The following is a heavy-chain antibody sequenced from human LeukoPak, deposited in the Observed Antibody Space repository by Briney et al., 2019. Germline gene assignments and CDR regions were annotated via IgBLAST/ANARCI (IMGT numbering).Heavy chain of an antibody. D-gene: IGHD3-10*01. CDR1: GYSISSGYY. J-gene: IGHJ3*02. V-gene: IGHV4-38-2*01. Sequence: PSETLSLTCAVSGYSISSGYYWGWIRQPPGKGLEWIGSIYHSGSTYYNPSLKSRVTISVDTSKNQFSLKLSSVTAADTAVYYCASTMVRAAFDIWGQGIMVTVSS. CDR2: IYHSGST. CDR3: ASTMVRAAFDI.